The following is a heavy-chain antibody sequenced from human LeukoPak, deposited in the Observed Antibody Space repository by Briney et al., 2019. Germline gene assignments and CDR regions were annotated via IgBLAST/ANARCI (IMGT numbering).Heavy chain of an antibody. CDR2: ISGSGGST. Sequence: GGSLRLSCAASGFTFTSYAMSWVRQAPGKGLEWVSAISGSGGSTYYADSVKGRFTISRDNSKNTLYLQMNSLRAEDTAVYYCAKDPYSGSYYTAFDIWGQGTMVTVSS. D-gene: IGHD1-26*01. J-gene: IGHJ3*02. V-gene: IGHV3-23*01. CDR3: AKDPYSGSYYTAFDI. CDR1: GFTFTSYA.